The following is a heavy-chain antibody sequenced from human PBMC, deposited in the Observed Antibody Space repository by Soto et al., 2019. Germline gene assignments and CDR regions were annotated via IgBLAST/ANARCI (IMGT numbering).Heavy chain of an antibody. CDR2: IWYDGSNK. CDR3: ARDSRQQLVADYYYGMDV. CDR1: GFTFSSYV. Sequence: WGTLRLSCAASGFTFSSYVMHWVWQSHGKGLERVAVIWYDGSNKYYADSVEGRFTISRDNSKNTLYLQMNSLRAEDTAVYYCARDSRQQLVADYYYGMDVWGQGTTVTVSS. D-gene: IGHD6-13*01. V-gene: IGHV3-33*01. J-gene: IGHJ6*02.